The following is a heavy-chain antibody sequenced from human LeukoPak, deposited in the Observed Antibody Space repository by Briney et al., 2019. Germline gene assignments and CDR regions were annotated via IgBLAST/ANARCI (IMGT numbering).Heavy chain of an antibody. J-gene: IGHJ4*02. CDR2: IIPIFGTA. D-gene: IGHD2-15*01. Sequence: SVKISCKAFGGSFSSEAISWARQAPGQGLEWMGGIIPIFGTANYAQKFQGRVTITTDESTSTAYMEVSSLRSEDTAVYYCGRKAGDCGGNSCYSIDYWGQGTLVTVSS. CDR3: GRKAGDCGGNSCYSIDY. V-gene: IGHV1-69*05. CDR1: GGSFSSEA.